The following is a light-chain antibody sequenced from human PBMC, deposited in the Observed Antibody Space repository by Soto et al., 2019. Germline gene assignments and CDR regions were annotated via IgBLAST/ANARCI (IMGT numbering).Light chain of an antibody. CDR3: QQYYHWRT. J-gene: IGKJ1*01. Sequence: VMTQSPAILSVSPGETGTLSCRASQDIGTKLAWYQQKPGQAPRLLMYDVSTRASAAPARFSGSGSGSEFTLTISSLQSEDFAIYCCQQYYHWRTFGQGTKVDIK. V-gene: IGKV3-15*01. CDR1: QDIGTK. CDR2: DVS.